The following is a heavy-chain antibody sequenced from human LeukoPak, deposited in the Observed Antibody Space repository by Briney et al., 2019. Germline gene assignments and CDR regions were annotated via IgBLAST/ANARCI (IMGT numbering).Heavy chain of an antibody. J-gene: IGHJ4*02. Sequence: GGSLRLSCAASGFTFSTYGMHWVRQAPGKGLEWVAVVSYDASSTYYVDSVKGRFTISRDNAKNTLYLQMNSLRAEDTAVYYCAREHNYCSGGSCYSGIFDYWGQGTLVTVSS. CDR2: VSYDASST. CDR1: GFTFSTYG. D-gene: IGHD2-15*01. CDR3: AREHNYCSGGSCYSGIFDY. V-gene: IGHV3-30*03.